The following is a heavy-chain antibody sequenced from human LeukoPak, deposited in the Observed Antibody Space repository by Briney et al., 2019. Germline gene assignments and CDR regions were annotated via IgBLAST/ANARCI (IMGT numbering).Heavy chain of an antibody. D-gene: IGHD5/OR15-5a*01. CDR2: IYTGGGT. CDR1: GFSVTSHY. Sequence: GGSLRLSCAAAGFSVTSHYMAWVRQAQGRGLEWVAVIYTGGGTDYADSVKGRFSISRDNFKNTVYLQLNSLRAEDTAVYFCARDLYDWGQGTLVTVSS. V-gene: IGHV3-66*01. J-gene: IGHJ4*02. CDR3: ARDLYD.